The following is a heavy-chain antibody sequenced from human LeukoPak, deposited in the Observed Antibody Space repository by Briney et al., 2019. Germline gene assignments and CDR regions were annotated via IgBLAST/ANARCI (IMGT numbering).Heavy chain of an antibody. CDR3: ARGARGYSSSWFDY. V-gene: IGHV4-4*07. CDR1: GGSISSYY. J-gene: IGHJ4*02. D-gene: IGHD6-13*01. Sequence: SETLSLTCTVSGGSISSYYWSWIRQPAGKGLEWIARIYSSGSTNYNPSLKSRVTISVDTSKNQFSLKVSSVTAADTAVYYCARGARGYSSSWFDYWGQGTLVTVSS. CDR2: IYSSGST.